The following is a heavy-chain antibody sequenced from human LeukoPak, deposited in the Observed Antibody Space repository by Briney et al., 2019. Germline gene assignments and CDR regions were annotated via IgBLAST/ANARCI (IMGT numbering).Heavy chain of an antibody. CDR3: ARAYYDSSAFDY. D-gene: IGHD3-22*01. Sequence: ASVKVSCKASGYTFINYGISWVRQAPGQGLEWMGWISTYNGNTNYAQKLQGRVTMTTDTSTSTASMELRSLRSDDTAVYYCARAYYDSSAFDYWGQGTLVTVSS. CDR2: ISTYNGNT. CDR1: GYTFINYG. J-gene: IGHJ4*02. V-gene: IGHV1-18*01.